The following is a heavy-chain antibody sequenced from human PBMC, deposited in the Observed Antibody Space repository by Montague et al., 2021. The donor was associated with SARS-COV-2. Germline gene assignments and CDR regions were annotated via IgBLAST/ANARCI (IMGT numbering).Heavy chain of an antibody. J-gene: IGHJ6*02. Sequence: SLRLSCAASGFTVSRNYMNWVRQAPGKGLEWVSVIYSGGSTYYADSVKGRFTISRDNSKNTLYLQMNSLRAEDTAVYYCARDQGPMTRTSYGMDVWGQGTTVTVSS. CDR1: GFTVSRNY. V-gene: IGHV3-53*01. CDR2: IYSGGST. D-gene: IGHD2-21*02. CDR3: ARDQGPMTRTSYGMDV.